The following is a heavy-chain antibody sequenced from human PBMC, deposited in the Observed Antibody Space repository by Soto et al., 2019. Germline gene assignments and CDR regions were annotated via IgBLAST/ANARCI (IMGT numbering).Heavy chain of an antibody. CDR2: ISYDGSNK. CDR3: ASDRGSSESEYLQH. D-gene: IGHD6-13*01. V-gene: IGHV3-30-3*01. Sequence: QVQLVESGGGVVQPGRSLRLSCAASRFTFSSYAMNWVRQAPGKGLEWVAVISYDGSNKYYADSVKGRFTISRDNSKNTLYLQIHSLRPEDTAVYDCASDRGSSESEYLQHWGQGTLVTVSS. CDR1: RFTFSSYA. J-gene: IGHJ1*01.